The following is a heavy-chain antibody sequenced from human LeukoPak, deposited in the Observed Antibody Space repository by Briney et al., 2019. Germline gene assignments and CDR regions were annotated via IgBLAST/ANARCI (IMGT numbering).Heavy chain of an antibody. CDR1: GFTFSSYW. V-gene: IGHV3-74*01. CDR2: INSDGSST. J-gene: IGHJ3*02. Sequence: PGGSLRLSCAASGFTFSSYWMHWVRQAPGKGLAWVSRINSDGSSTSYADSVKGRFTISRDNAKNTLYLQMNSLRAEDTAVYYCARYCSGGSCYVGAFDIWGQGTMVTVSS. D-gene: IGHD2-15*01. CDR3: ARYCSGGSCYVGAFDI.